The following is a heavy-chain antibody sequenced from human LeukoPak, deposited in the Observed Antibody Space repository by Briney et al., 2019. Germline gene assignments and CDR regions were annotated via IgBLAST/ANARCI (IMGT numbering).Heavy chain of an antibody. CDR2: INPNSGGT. D-gene: IGHD2-2*01. Sequence: GASVKVSCKASGYTFTGYYMHWVRQAPGQGLEWMGWINPNSGGTNYAQKFQGRVTMTRDTSISTAYMELSRLRSDDTAVYYCARAGGILGYCSSTSCSPYNFDYWGQGTLVTVSS. CDR3: ARAGGILGYCSSTSCSPYNFDY. V-gene: IGHV1-2*02. CDR1: GYTFTGYY. J-gene: IGHJ4*02.